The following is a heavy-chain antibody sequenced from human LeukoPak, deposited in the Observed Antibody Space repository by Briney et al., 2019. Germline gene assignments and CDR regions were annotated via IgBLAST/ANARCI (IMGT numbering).Heavy chain of an antibody. CDR3: ARGVAFSDY. V-gene: IGHV1-2*02. D-gene: IGHD5-12*01. Sequence: ASVKVSCKASGGTFSSYAISWVRQAPGLGLEWMGGIIPNSGGTIFAQKFQGRVTMTRDTSISTAYMELRSLRSDDTAVYYCARGVAFSDYWGQGTLVTVSS. J-gene: IGHJ4*02. CDR1: GGTFSSYA. CDR2: IIPNSGGT.